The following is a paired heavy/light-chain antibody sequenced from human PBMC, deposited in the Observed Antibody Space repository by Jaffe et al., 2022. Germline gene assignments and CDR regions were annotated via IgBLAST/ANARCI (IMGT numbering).Light chain of an antibody. J-gene: IGKJ2*01. Sequence: EIVLTQSPGTLSLSPGERATLSCRASQSVSSSYLAWYQQKPGQAPRLLIYGASSRATGIPDRFSGSGSGTDFTLTISRLEPEDFAVYYCQQYGSSPPVTFGQGTKLEIK. V-gene: IGKV3-20*01. CDR3: QQYGSSPPVT. CDR1: QSVSSSY. CDR2: GAS.
Heavy chain of an antibody. V-gene: IGHV1-46*01. CDR1: GYTFTSYY. CDR2: INPSGGST. CDR3: ARMTVDTAMGDDAFDI. D-gene: IGHD5-18*01. Sequence: QVQLVQSGAEVKKPGASVKVSCKASGYTFTSYYMHWVRQAPGQGLEWMGIINPSGGSTSYAQKFQGRVTMTRDTSTSTVYMELSSLRSEDTAVYYCARMTVDTAMGDDAFDIWGQGTMVTVSS. J-gene: IGHJ3*02.